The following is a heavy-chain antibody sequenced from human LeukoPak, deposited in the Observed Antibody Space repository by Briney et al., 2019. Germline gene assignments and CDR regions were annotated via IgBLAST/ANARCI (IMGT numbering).Heavy chain of an antibody. CDR2: IYYSGST. J-gene: IGHJ4*02. CDR1: GGSISSSSYY. D-gene: IGHD3-22*01. V-gene: IGHV4-39*07. Sequence: SETLSLTCTVSGGSISSSSYYWGWIRQPPGKGLEWIGGIYYSGSTNYNPSLKSRVTISVDTSKNQFSLKLSSVTAADTAVYYCARDLGDYDSSGFDYWGQGTLVTVSS. CDR3: ARDLGDYDSSGFDY.